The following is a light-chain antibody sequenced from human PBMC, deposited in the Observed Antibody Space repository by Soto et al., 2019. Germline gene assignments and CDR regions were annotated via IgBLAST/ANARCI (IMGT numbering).Light chain of an antibody. V-gene: IGKV3-15*01. CDR3: HQYYKWPLT. CDR1: QSIHTS. CDR2: DAS. Sequence: TQSPATLSLSPGERATISCRASQSIHTSLAWYQQKSGKPPRLVIYDASTRDTDIPARFSGSGSGTDFTLTISRLLSEDFEVYYCHQYYKWPLTFGGGTKVDIK. J-gene: IGKJ4*01.